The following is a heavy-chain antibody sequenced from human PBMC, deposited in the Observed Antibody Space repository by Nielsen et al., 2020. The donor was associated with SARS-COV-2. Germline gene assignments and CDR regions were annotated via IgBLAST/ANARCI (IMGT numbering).Heavy chain of an antibody. V-gene: IGHV1-2*02. Sequence: ASVKVSCKASGYTFTGYYMHWVRQAPGQGLEWMGWINPNSGGTNYAQKFQGRVTMTRDTSASTAYMELSSLRSDDTAVYYCARDVNMITFGGVMYYFDYWGQGTLVTVSS. CDR1: GYTFTGYY. J-gene: IGHJ4*02. D-gene: IGHD3-16*01. CDR2: INPNSGGT. CDR3: ARDVNMITFGGVMYYFDY.